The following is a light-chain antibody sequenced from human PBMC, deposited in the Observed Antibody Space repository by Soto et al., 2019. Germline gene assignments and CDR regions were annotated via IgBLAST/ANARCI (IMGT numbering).Light chain of an antibody. J-gene: IGLJ2*01. V-gene: IGLV2-14*01. CDR2: DVS. CDR3: SSYTSSSTPI. Sequence: QSVLTQPASMSGSPGQSITISCTGTSSDVAGYNYVSWYQQHPGKAPKLMIYDVSNRPSGVSNRFSGSKSGNTASLTISGLQAEDEADYYCSSYTSSSTPIFGGGTKLTVL. CDR1: SSDVAGYNY.